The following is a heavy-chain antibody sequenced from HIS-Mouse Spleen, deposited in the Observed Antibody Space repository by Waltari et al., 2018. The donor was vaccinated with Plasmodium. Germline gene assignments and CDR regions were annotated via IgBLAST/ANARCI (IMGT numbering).Heavy chain of an antibody. Sequence: EVQLVESGGGLIQPGGSVRLSCAASGFPVSGNYMSWVRQAPGKGLEWVSVIYSGGRTYYADSVKGRFTISRDNSKNTLYLQMNSLRAEDTAVYYCARGMKSSSSAFDIWGQGTMVTVSS. CDR1: GFPVSGNY. J-gene: IGHJ3*02. CDR3: ARGMKSSSSAFDI. V-gene: IGHV3-53*01. D-gene: IGHD6-6*01. CDR2: IYSGGRT.